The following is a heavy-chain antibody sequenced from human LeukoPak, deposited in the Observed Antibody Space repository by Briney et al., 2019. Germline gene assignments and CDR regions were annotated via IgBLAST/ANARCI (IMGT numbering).Heavy chain of an antibody. CDR3: ARDSPPYYYESSGFAY. V-gene: IGHV4-39*07. D-gene: IGHD3-22*01. J-gene: IGHJ4*02. CDR1: GGSISSSSYY. CDR2: IYYSGST. Sequence: SETLSLTCTVSGGSISSSSYYWGWIRQPPGEGLEWIGSIYYSGSTYYNPSLKSRVTISVDTSKNQFSLKLSSVTAADTAVYYCARDSPPYYYESSGFAYWGQGTLVTVSS.